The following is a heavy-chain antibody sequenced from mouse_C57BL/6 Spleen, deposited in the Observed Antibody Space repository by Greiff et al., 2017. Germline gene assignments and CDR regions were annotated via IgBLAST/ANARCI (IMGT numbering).Heavy chain of an antibody. CDR1: GFSLSTSGMG. CDR3: ARRALYDYDWFAY. V-gene: IGHV8-12*01. Sequence: QVTLNVSGPGILQSSQTLSLTCSFSGFSLSTSGMGVSWLRQPSGKGLEWLAHIYWDDDKRYNPSLKSRLTISKDTSRNQVFLKITSVDTADTATYYCARRALYDYDWFAYWGQGTLVTVSA. D-gene: IGHD2-4*01. J-gene: IGHJ3*01. CDR2: IYWDDDK.